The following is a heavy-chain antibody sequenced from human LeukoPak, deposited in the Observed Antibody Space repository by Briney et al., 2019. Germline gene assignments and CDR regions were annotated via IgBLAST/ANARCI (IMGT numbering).Heavy chain of an antibody. CDR3: AREGYYGAFDI. Sequence: HPGGSLRLSCAASGFTFSDYSMNWVRQAQGKGLEWVSYIGANSAIYYADPVKGRFTISRDNAKNSLSLQMNSLRDDDTAVYYCAREGYYGAFDIWGQGTMVTVSS. J-gene: IGHJ3*02. V-gene: IGHV3-48*02. CDR1: GFTFSDYS. D-gene: IGHD3-10*01. CDR2: IGANSAI.